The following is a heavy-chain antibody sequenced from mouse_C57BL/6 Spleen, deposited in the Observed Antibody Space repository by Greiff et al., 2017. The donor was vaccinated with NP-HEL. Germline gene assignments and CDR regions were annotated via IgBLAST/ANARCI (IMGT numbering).Heavy chain of an antibody. CDR1: GYAFSSSW. CDR2: IYPGDGDT. V-gene: IGHV1-82*01. CDR3: ARTYSNYWFAY. J-gene: IGHJ3*01. D-gene: IGHD2-5*01. Sequence: VQLQQSGPELVKPGASVKISCKASGYAFSSSWMNWVKQRPGKGLEWIGRIYPGDGDTNYNGKFKGKATLTAEKSSSTAYMQLSSLTSEDSAVYFCARTYSNYWFAYWGQGTLVTVSA.